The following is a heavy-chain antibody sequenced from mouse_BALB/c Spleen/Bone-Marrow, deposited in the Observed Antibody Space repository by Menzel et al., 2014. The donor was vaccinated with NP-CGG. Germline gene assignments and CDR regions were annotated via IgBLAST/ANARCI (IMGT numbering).Heavy chain of an antibody. CDR1: GYTFTSYY. Sequence: VQLQQSGAELVKPGASVKLSCKASGYTFTSYYMFWVKQRPGQGLEWIGGINPSNGANNFNEKFKSKAALPVDKSSSTAYMQLNSLTSEDSAVYYCSRGGNFDVMDYWGQGTSVTVSS. CDR3: SRGGNFDVMDY. D-gene: IGHD2-1*01. CDR2: INPSNGAN. J-gene: IGHJ4*01. V-gene: IGHV1S81*02.